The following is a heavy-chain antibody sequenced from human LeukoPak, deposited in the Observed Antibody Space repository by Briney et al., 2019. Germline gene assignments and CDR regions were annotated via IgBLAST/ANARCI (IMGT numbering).Heavy chain of an antibody. CDR3: AALWFGELSSIGHY. J-gene: IGHJ4*02. V-gene: IGHV3-66*01. CDR1: GFTFSDYY. D-gene: IGHD3-10*01. Sequence: GGSLRLSCAASGFTFSDYYMSWIRQAPGKGLEWVSVIYSGGSTYYADSVKGRFTISRDNSKNTLYLQMNSLRAEDTAVYYCAALWFGELSSIGHYWGQGTLVTVSS. CDR2: IYSGGST.